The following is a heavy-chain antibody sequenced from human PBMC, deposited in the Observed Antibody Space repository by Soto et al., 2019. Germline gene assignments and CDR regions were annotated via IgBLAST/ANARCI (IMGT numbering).Heavy chain of an antibody. CDR1: VGSISSGGYY. CDR2: IYYSGST. J-gene: IGHJ5*02. CDR3: ARAGHSSSSEGANWFDP. Sequence: QVQLQESGPGLVKPSQTLSLTCTVSVGSISSGGYYWSWIRQHPGKGLEWIGYIYYSGSTYFNPSLKRRLTISVDTSKNQFSLQLSSVTAADTAVYYCARAGHSSSSEGANWFDPWGQGTLVAVSS. D-gene: IGHD6-6*01. V-gene: IGHV4-31*03.